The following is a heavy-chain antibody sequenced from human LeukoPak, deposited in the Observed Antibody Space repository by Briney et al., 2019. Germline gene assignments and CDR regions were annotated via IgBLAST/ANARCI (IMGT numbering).Heavy chain of an antibody. D-gene: IGHD2-2*01. J-gene: IGHJ4*02. CDR2: ISAYNGNT. V-gene: IGHV1-18*01. Sequence: GASVKVSCKASGYTFTSYGISWVRQAPGQGLEWMGWISAYNGNTNYAQKLQGRVTMTTDTSTSTAYMELRSLRSDDTAVYYCARYGGYCSSTSCLYYLDYWGQGTLVTVSS. CDR3: ARYGGYCSSTSCLYYLDY. CDR1: GYTFTSYG.